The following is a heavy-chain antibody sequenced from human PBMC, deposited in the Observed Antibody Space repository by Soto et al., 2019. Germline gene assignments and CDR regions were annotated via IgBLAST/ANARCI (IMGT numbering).Heavy chain of an antibody. J-gene: IGHJ6*02. V-gene: IGHV4-34*01. Sequence: SETLSLTCAVYGGSFSGYYWSWVRKAPRKGLEWIGEITHSGTTNYNPFLESRVTMSIDTSKNQFYLKLSSVTAVDTAVYYCGRGRRGDCRFRYGMDVWGQGTTVTISS. CDR2: ITHSGTT. CDR3: GRGRRGDCRFRYGMDV. CDR1: GGSFSGYY. D-gene: IGHD2-21*02.